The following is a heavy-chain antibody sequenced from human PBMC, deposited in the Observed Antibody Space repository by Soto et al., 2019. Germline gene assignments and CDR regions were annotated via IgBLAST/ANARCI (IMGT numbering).Heavy chain of an antibody. CDR1: GYTFTSYY. CDR3: ARTTTDIVVVVAATFDP. V-gene: IGHV1-46*01. Sequence: GASVKVSCKASGYTFTSYYMHWVRQAPGQGLEWMGIINPSGGSTSYAQKLQGRVTMTTDTSTSTAYMELRSLRSDDTAVYYCARTTTDIVVVVAATFDPWGQGTLVTVSS. CDR2: INPSGGST. D-gene: IGHD2-15*01. J-gene: IGHJ5*02.